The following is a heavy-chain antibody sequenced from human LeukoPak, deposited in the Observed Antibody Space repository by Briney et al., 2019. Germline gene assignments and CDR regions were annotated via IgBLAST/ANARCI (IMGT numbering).Heavy chain of an antibody. CDR1: GGSFSTYY. V-gene: IGHV4-34*01. CDR2: INYSGST. Sequence: SETLSLTCTVYGGSFSTYYWHWFRQPPGEGLEWIGEINYSGSTKYNPSLKSRVTISIDTSKNQFSLKLSSVTAADTAVYYCAQWGNNMDVWGKGTTVIVSS. D-gene: IGHD3-16*01. J-gene: IGHJ6*03. CDR3: AQWGNNMDV.